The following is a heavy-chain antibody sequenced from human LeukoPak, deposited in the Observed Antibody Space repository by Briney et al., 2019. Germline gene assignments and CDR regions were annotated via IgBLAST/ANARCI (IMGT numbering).Heavy chain of an antibody. V-gene: IGHV4-39*01. CDR3: ASRIAAADLDY. Sequence: SETLSLTCTVSGGSISSSSYYWGWIRQPPGKGLEWIGSIYYSGSTYYNPSLKSRVTISVDTSKNQFSLKLSSVTAADTAVYYCASRIAAADLDYWGQGTLVTVSS. J-gene: IGHJ4*02. CDR1: GGSISSSSYY. CDR2: IYYSGST. D-gene: IGHD6-13*01.